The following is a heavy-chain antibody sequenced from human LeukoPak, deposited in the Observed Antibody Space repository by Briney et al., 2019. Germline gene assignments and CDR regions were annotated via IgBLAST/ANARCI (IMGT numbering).Heavy chain of an antibody. CDR2: IKSRADGGTA. CDR1: GFTFSNAW. CDR3: TTMGAPASFDY. D-gene: IGHD2-2*01. J-gene: IGHJ4*02. V-gene: IGHV3-15*05. Sequence: GGSLRLSCAASGFTFSNAWMSWVRQAAEEGLEWVGRIKSRADGGTADYAAPVKGRFTISRDDSKNTLYLQMNSLQSEDTALYYCTTMGAPASFDYWGQGSLVTVSS.